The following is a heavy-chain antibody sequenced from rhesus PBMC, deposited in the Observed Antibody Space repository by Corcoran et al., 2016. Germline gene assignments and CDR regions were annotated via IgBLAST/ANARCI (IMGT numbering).Heavy chain of an antibody. CDR1: GYSISSGYG. V-gene: IGHV4-127*01. D-gene: IGHD4-23*01. J-gene: IGHJ4*01. Sequence: QVQLQESGPGLVKPSETLSLTCAVSGYSISSGYGWSWIRQPPGKGLELIGYISYSGSSYYTPSFKSRVTISIDTSKNQFSLKLSSVTAADTAVYYCAREWDSNYFDYWGQGVLVTVSS. CDR2: ISYSGSS. CDR3: AREWDSNYFDY.